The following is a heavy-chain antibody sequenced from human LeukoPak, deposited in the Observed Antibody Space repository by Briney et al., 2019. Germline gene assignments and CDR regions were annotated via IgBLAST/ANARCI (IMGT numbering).Heavy chain of an antibody. Sequence: PSETLSLTCAVYGGSFSGYYWSWIRQPPGKGLEWIGEINHSGSTNYNPSLKSRVTISVDTSKNQFSLKLSSVTAADTAVYYCARHYYDSSGYYYLDYWGQGTLVTVSS. V-gene: IGHV4-34*01. D-gene: IGHD3-22*01. CDR1: GGSFSGYY. CDR3: ARHYYDSSGYYYLDY. J-gene: IGHJ4*02. CDR2: INHSGST.